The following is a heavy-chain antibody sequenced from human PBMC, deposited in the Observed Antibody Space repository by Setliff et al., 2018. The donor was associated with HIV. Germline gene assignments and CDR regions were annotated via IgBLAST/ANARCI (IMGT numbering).Heavy chain of an antibody. Sequence: SETLSLTCSVSGGSMRNYYWSWIRQPPRKGLEWVGYISYNGITTYNPSLKSRVTISVDTSKNQFSLKLTSVTAADTAVYYCARNVGGLRSAVNWFDPWGQGTLVTVSS. V-gene: IGHV4-59*08. CDR3: ARNVGGLRSAVNWFDP. D-gene: IGHD4-17*01. CDR2: ISYNGIT. CDR1: GGSMRNYY. J-gene: IGHJ5*02.